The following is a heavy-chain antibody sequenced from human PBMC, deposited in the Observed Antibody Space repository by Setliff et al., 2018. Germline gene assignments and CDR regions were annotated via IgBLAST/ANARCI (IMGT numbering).Heavy chain of an antibody. J-gene: IGHJ5*02. CDR1: GYTFTRYT. CDR3: AKEGNKYGYSSGWFDP. Sequence: ASVKVSCKASGYTFTRYTLHWVRQAPGQRLEWMGWMNGGSGNTKYSQKFQGRVTITRDTSASTAYMELSSLRSEDTAVYYCAKEGNKYGYSSGWFDPWGQGTLVTVSS. V-gene: IGHV1-3*01. D-gene: IGHD6-6*01. CDR2: MNGGSGNT.